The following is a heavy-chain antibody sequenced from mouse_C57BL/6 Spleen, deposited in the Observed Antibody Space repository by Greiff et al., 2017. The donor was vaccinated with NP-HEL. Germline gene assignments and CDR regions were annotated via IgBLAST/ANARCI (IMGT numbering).Heavy chain of an antibody. CDR3: ASMTTETGYYFDY. D-gene: IGHD1-1*01. Sequence: ESGPGLVKPSQSLSLTCSVTGYSITSGYYWNWIRQFPGNKLEWMGYISYDGSNNYNPSLKNRISITRDTSKNQFFLKLNSVTTEDTATYYCASMTTETGYYFDYWGQGTTLTVSS. CDR2: ISYDGSN. V-gene: IGHV3-6*01. J-gene: IGHJ2*01. CDR1: GYSITSGYY.